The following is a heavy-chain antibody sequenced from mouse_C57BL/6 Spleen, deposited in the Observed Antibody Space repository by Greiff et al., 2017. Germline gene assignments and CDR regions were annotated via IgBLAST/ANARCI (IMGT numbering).Heavy chain of an antibody. Sequence: VKLVESGPERVKPGASVKISCKASGYSFSSYYIHWVKQRPGQGLEWIGWIYPGSGNTKYNEKFKGKATLTADKSSSTAYMQLSSLTSEDSAVYYCARSRLDYWGQGTTLTVSS. CDR3: ARSRLDY. V-gene: IGHV1-66*01. CDR2: IYPGSGNT. CDR1: GYSFSSYY. J-gene: IGHJ2*01.